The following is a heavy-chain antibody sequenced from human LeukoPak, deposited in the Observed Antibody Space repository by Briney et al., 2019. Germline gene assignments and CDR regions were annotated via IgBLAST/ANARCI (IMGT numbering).Heavy chain of an antibody. V-gene: IGHV4-39*01. CDR3: ARGPHVFYCSSTSCYHWFDP. J-gene: IGHJ5*02. CDR2: IHYSGST. D-gene: IGHD2-2*01. Sequence: SETLSLTCTVSGGSISSSRYYWGWIRQPPGKGLEWIGSIHYSGSTYYKPYLKSRVTISVDTSKNQFSLKLSSVTAADTAVYYCARGPHVFYCSSTSCYHWFDPWGQGTLVTVSS. CDR1: GGSISSSRYY.